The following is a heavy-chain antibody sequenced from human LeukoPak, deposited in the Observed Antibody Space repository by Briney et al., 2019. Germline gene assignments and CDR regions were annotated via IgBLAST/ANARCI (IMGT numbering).Heavy chain of an antibody. J-gene: IGHJ4*02. CDR2: IRSDGYHT. D-gene: IGHD1-26*01. CDR1: GFIFDAHD. Sequence: PGGSLRLSCGASGFIFDAHDMHWVRQAPGKGLEWVAFIRSDGYHTYYADSVKGRFTITRDNSKNTLYLQMNSLRLGDMALYYCAKPSGSGVDYWGRGTRVTVSS. V-gene: IGHV3-30*02. CDR3: AKPSGSGVDY.